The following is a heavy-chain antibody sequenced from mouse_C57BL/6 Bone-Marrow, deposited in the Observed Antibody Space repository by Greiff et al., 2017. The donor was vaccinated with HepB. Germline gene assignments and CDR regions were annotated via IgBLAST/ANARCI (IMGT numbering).Heavy chain of an antibody. CDR1: GFIIKDDY. J-gene: IGHJ3*01. CDR2: IDPENGDT. CDR3: TTGAY. Sequence: VQLKESGAELVRPGASVKLSCTASGFIIKDDYMHWVKQSPEQGLEWIGWIDPENGDTEYASKFQGKATITADTSSNTAYLQLSSLTSEDTAVYYCTTGAYCGQGTLVTVSA. V-gene: IGHV14-4*01.